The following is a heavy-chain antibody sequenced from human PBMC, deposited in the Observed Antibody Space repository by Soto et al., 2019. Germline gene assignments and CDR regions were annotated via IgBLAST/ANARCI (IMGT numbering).Heavy chain of an antibody. CDR3: ARAGITMVRGGYYYYGMDV. CDR1: GYTFTSYD. CDR2: MNPNSGNT. J-gene: IGHJ6*02. V-gene: IGHV1-8*01. Sequence: ASVKVSCKASGYTFTSYDINWVRQATGQGLEWMGWMNPNSGNTGYAQKFQGRVTMTRNTSISTAYMELSSLRSEDTAVYYCARAGITMVRGGYYYYGMDVWGQGTTVTVSS. D-gene: IGHD3-10*01.